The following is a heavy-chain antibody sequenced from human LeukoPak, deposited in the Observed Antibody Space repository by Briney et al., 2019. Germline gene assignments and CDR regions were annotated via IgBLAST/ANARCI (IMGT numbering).Heavy chain of an antibody. J-gene: IGHJ3*02. CDR2: ISYDGSNK. D-gene: IGHD3-16*02. CDR3: ARGVGGYSAFDI. CDR1: GFTFSSYA. Sequence: GGSLRLSCAASGFTFSSYAMHWVRQAPGKGLKWVAVISYDGSNKYYADSVKGRFTISRDNSKNTLYLQMNSLRAEDTAVYYCARGVGGYSAFDIWGQGTMVTVSS. V-gene: IGHV3-30-3*01.